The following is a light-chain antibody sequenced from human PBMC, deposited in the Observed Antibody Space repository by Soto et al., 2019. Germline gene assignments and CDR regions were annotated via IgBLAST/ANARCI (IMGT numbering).Light chain of an antibody. CDR1: QDINDW. Sequence: DIQMTQSPSTLSASVGDRVTITCRASQDINDWLAWYQQKPGNAPKFLIYDASTLQSGVPSRFSGSGSGTEFTLTIASLHPDDFAIYYYQQYISRRTFGQGTKVEIK. CDR2: DAS. V-gene: IGKV1-5*01. J-gene: IGKJ1*01. CDR3: QQYISRRT.